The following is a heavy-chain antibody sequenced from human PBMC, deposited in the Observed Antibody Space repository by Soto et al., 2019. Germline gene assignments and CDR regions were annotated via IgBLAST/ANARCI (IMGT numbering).Heavy chain of an antibody. Sequence: SETLSLTGTVSGGSISSSSYYWGWIRQPPGKGLEWIGSIYYIGSTYYNPSLKSRVTISVDTSKNQFSLKLSSVTAADTAVYYCASRIAAAGNRGAFYIWGQGTMVTVSS. V-gene: IGHV4-39*01. CDR2: IYYIGST. J-gene: IGHJ3*02. D-gene: IGHD6-13*01. CDR1: GGSISSSSYY. CDR3: ASRIAAAGNRGAFYI.